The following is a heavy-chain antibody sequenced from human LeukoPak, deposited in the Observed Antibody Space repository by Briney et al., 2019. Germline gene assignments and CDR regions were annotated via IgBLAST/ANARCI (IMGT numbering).Heavy chain of an antibody. Sequence: SETLSLTCSVSGVSISSSYWSWIRQSPGKGLEWIGWIYYRGSTNYNPSLKSRVTISVDTSKHQFSLNLSSVTAADTAVYYCARGAYSGSYYYFDFWGQGTLVTVSS. CDR3: ARGAYSGSYYYFDF. CDR2: IYYRGST. D-gene: IGHD1-26*01. J-gene: IGHJ4*02. V-gene: IGHV4-59*01. CDR1: GVSISSSY.